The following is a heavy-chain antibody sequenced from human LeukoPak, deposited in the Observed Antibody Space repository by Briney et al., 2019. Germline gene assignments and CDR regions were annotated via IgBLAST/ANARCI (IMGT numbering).Heavy chain of an antibody. D-gene: IGHD3-22*01. CDR1: GGSISSGGYY. J-gene: IGHJ4*02. Sequence: SETLSLTCTVSGGSISSGGYYWSWIRQHPGKGLEWIGYIYYSGSTYYNPSLESRVTISVDTSKNQFSLKLSSVTAADTAVYYCARAANYYDSSGYYGNFNYWGQGTLVTVSS. V-gene: IGHV4-31*03. CDR2: IYYSGST. CDR3: ARAANYYDSSGYYGNFNY.